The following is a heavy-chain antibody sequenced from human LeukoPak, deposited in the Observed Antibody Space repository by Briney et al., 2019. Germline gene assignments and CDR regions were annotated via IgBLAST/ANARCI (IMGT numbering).Heavy chain of an antibody. V-gene: IGHV1-69*06. CDR2: IIPIFGTA. Sequence: SVKVSCKASGGTFSSYAISWVRQAPGQGLEWMGGIIPIFGTANYAQKFQGRVTNTADKSTSTAYMELSSLRSEDTAVYYCARARGTAMGFQHWGQGTLVTVSS. D-gene: IGHD5-18*01. CDR3: ARARGTAMGFQH. CDR1: GGTFSSYA. J-gene: IGHJ1*01.